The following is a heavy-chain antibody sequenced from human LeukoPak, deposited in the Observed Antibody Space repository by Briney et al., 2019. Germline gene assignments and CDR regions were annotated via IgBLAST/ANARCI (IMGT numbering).Heavy chain of an antibody. D-gene: IGHD3-3*01. J-gene: IGHJ6*03. CDR1: GFTFSNYA. CDR3: AKAWSGNYYYYYMDV. CDR2: ISDSGIST. V-gene: IGHV3-23*01. Sequence: GGSLRLSCAASGFTFSNYAMSWVRQAPGKGLEWVSAISDSGISTYYADSVKGRCTISRDNSKNTLYLQMNTLRAEDTAVFYCAKAWSGNYYYYYMDVWGKGTTVTVSS.